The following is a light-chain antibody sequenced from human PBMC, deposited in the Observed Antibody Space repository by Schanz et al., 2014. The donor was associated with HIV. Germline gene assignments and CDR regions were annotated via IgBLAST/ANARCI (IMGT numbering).Light chain of an antibody. CDR2: DVS. CDR1: SIDVGGYDY. Sequence: QSALTQPASLSGSPGQSITISCTGTSIDVGGYDYVSWYQKHPDKAPRLIIYDVSNRPSGVSSRFSGSKSGNTASLTISGLQAEDEADYYCSSLSTSGAPVFGTGTKLTVL. J-gene: IGLJ1*01. V-gene: IGLV2-14*03. CDR3: SSLSTSGAPV.